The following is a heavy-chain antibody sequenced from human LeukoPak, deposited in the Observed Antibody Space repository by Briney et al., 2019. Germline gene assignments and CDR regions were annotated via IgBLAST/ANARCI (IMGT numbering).Heavy chain of an antibody. J-gene: IGHJ4*02. V-gene: IGHV4-31*03. CDR3: ARYSSSWSYFDY. CDR1: GGSISSGGYY. D-gene: IGHD6-13*01. Sequence: SETLSLTCTVSGGSISSGGYYWSWIRQHAGKGLEWIGYIYYSGSTYYNPSLKSRVTLSVDTSKNQFSLKLSSVTAADTAVYYCARYSSSWSYFDYWGQGTLVTVSS. CDR2: IYYSGST.